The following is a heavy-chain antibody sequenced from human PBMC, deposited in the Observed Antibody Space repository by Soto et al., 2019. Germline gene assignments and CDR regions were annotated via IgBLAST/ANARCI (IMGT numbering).Heavy chain of an antibody. Sequence: GGSLRLSCAASGFTLSSYGMHWVRQAPGKGLEWVAVISYDGSNKYYADSVKGRFTISRDNSKNTLYLQMNSLRAEDTAVYYCAKDYYDSSGYYLYYYYYYGMDVWGQGTTVTVSS. J-gene: IGHJ6*02. D-gene: IGHD3-22*01. CDR2: ISYDGSNK. CDR1: GFTLSSYG. V-gene: IGHV3-30*18. CDR3: AKDYYDSSGYYLYYYYYYGMDV.